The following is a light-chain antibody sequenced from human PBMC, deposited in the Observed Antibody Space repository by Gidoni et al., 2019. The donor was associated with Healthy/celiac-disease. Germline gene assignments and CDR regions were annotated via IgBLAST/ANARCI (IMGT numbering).Light chain of an antibody. V-gene: IGKV3-11*01. CDR2: DAS. Sequence: EIVWTQSPATLSLSPGERATLSCRASQSVSSYLAWYQQKPGQAPRLLIYDASNRATGIPARFRGRGSGTDFTLTISSLEPEDFAVYYCQQRSNWPPSSTFGQXTKVEIK. CDR3: QQRSNWPPSST. CDR1: QSVSSY. J-gene: IGKJ1*01.